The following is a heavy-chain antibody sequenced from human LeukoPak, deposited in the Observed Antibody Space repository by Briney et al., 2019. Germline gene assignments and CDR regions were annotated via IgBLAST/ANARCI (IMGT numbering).Heavy chain of an antibody. J-gene: IGHJ4*02. CDR1: GFTFSRDW. CDR3: TRGSYYFNY. V-gene: IGHV3-74*01. Sequence: GGSLRLSCAASGFTFSRDWMHWVRQAPGRGLVWVSRINADESSTAYADSVKGRFIISRGNAKNTLYLQMNSLRVEDTAVYYCTRGSYYFNYWGQRTLVTVSS. CDR2: INADESST.